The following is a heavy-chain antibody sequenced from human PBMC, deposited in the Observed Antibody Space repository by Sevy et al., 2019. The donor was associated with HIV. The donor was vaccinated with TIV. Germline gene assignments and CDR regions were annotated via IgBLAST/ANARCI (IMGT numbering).Heavy chain of an antibody. J-gene: IGHJ6*02. V-gene: IGHV3-7*01. Sequence: GGSLRLSCAASGFTFSRYSMSWVRQAPGKGLEWVANIKQDGSEKYYVDSVKGRFTISRDNAKNSLYLQMNSLRAEDTAVYYCARVGGYCSSTSCSEYYYYGMDVWGQRTTVTVSS. CDR3: ARVGGYCSSTSCSEYYYYGMDV. D-gene: IGHD2-2*01. CDR1: GFTFSRYS. CDR2: IKQDGSEK.